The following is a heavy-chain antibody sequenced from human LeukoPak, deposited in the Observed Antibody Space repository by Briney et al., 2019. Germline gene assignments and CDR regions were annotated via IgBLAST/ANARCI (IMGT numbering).Heavy chain of an antibody. CDR1: GYTFAGYY. Sequence: ASVKVSCKASGYTFAGYYMHWVRQAPGQGLEWMGWINPNSGGTNYAQKFQGRVTMTRDTSISTAYMELSRLRSDDAAVYYCARVQQLAWTVWYLDYWGQGTLVTVSS. V-gene: IGHV1-2*02. CDR3: ARVQQLAWTVWYLDY. D-gene: IGHD6-6*01. J-gene: IGHJ4*02. CDR2: INPNSGGT.